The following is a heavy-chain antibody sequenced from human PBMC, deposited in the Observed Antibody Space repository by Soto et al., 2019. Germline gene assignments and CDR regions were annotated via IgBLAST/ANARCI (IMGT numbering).Heavy chain of an antibody. V-gene: IGHV4-59*01. CDR3: ARGIAVAGTDYFAY. J-gene: IGHJ4*02. D-gene: IGHD6-19*01. CDR2: IYYSGST. Sequence: QVQLQESGPGLVKPSETLSLTCTVSGGSISSYYWSWIRQPPGKGLEWIGYIYYSGSTNYNPSLKSRVTISVDTSKNQFSLKLSSVTAADTAVYYCARGIAVAGTDYFAYWGQGTLVTVSS. CDR1: GGSISSYY.